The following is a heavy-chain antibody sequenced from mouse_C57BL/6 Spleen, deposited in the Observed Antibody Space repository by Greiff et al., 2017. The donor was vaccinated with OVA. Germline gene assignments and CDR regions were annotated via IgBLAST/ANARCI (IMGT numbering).Heavy chain of an antibody. V-gene: IGHV1-55*01. Sequence: QVQLQQSGAELVKPGASVKMSCKASGYTFTSYWITWVKQRPGQGLEWIGDIYPGSGSTNYNEKFKSKATLTVDTASSTAYMQLSSLTSEDSAVYYYARHTTVVDYWGQGTTLTVSS. J-gene: IGHJ2*01. CDR3: ARHTTVVDY. CDR1: GYTFTSYW. D-gene: IGHD1-1*01. CDR2: IYPGSGST.